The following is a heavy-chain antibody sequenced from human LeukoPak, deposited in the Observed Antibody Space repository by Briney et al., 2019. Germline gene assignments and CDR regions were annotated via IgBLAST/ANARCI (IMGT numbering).Heavy chain of an antibody. D-gene: IGHD6-13*01. V-gene: IGHV1-2*02. CDR1: GYTFTGYY. Sequence: GASVKVSCKASGYTFTGYYMHWVRQAPGQGLEWMGWINPNSGGTNYAQKFQGRVTMTRDTSISTAYMELSRLRSDDTAVYYCARGGSSWYDPSLYYYYMDVWGKGTTVTVSS. CDR2: INPNSGGT. J-gene: IGHJ6*03. CDR3: ARGGSSWYDPSLYYYYMDV.